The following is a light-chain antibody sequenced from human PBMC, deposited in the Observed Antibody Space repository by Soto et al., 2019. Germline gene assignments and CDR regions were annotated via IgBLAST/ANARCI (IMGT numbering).Light chain of an antibody. Sequence: AIPLTLSAGSRSPPVGNRVSITCRASQSISNYLNWYQQKPGKAPKLLIYDASSLKSGVPARFSGSGSGTEFTLTISSLQPDDFATYYCQRYNTFSWTFGPGPNVDIK. CDR2: DAS. CDR3: QRYNTFSWT. V-gene: IGKV1-13*02. CDR1: QSISNY. J-gene: IGKJ1*01.